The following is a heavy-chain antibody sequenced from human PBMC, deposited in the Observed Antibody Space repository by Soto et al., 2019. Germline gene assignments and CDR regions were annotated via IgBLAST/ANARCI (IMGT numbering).Heavy chain of an antibody. V-gene: IGHV1-69*08. CDR2: IIPILGET. CDR1: GTIFSSYT. Sequence: QVQLVQSGAEVKKPGSSVRVSCKASGTIFSSYTISWVRQAPGQGLEWMGRIIPILGETNSAQKFHGRVTLTADKPTNTAYMELNSRRLEDTALYYCARGLGGRMDDWGQGTTVTFSS. D-gene: IGHD3-16*01. CDR3: ARGLGGRMDD. J-gene: IGHJ6*02.